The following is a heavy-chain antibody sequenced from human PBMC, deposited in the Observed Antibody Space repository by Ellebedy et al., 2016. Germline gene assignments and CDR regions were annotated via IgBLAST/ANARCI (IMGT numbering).Heavy chain of an antibody. D-gene: IGHD1-26*01. Sequence: GESLKISXAASGFTFSSYSMNWVRQAPGKGLEWVSSISSSSSYTNYADSVKGRFTISRDNAKNSLYLQMNSLRAEDTAVYYCARVVGATRDIDPWGQGTLVTVSS. CDR3: ARVVGATRDIDP. V-gene: IGHV3-21*04. CDR2: ISSSSSYT. CDR1: GFTFSSYS. J-gene: IGHJ5*02.